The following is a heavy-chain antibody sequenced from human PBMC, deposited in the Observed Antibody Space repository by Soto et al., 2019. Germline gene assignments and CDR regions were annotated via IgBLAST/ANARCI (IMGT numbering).Heavy chain of an antibody. CDR2: IIPILGIA. J-gene: IGHJ1*01. CDR3: ASDPDIIVGATTADFQH. D-gene: IGHD1-26*01. Sequence: SVKVSCKASGGTFSSYTISWVRQAPGQGLEWMGKIIPILGIANYARKFQGRVTITADKSTSTAYMELSSLRSEDTAVYYCASDPDIIVGATTADFQHWGQGTLVTVSS. CDR1: GGTFSSYT. V-gene: IGHV1-69*02.